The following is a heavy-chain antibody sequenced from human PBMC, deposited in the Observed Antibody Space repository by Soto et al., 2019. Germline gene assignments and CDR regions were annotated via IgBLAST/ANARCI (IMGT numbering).Heavy chain of an antibody. CDR3: VHTLRWLYFDL. CDR2: IYWDHSE. Sequence: QITLKESAPTLVKPTQTLTLTCTFSGFSLSTSGVGVGWIRQPPGKALEWLALIYWDHSERYSPSLKSRLTITKDTSKNQVVLTLTNMDPVDTATYLCVHTLRWLYFDLWGRGTLVTVSS. J-gene: IGHJ2*01. V-gene: IGHV2-5*02. CDR1: GFSLSTSGVG. D-gene: IGHD5-18*01.